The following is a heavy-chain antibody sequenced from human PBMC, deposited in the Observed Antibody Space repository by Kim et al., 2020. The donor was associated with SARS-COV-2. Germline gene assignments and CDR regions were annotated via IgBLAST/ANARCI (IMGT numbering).Heavy chain of an antibody. CDR1: GFTFSSYS. D-gene: IGHD6-19*01. J-gene: IGHJ6*02. CDR2: ISSSSSYI. V-gene: IGHV3-21*04. CDR3: AREGSGAVGYGMDV. Sequence: GGSLRLSCAASGFTFSSYSMNWVSQAPGKGLEWVSSISSSSSYIYYADSVKGRFTISRDNAKNSLYLQMNSLRAEDTAVYYCAREGSGAVGYGMDVWGQGTTVTVSS.